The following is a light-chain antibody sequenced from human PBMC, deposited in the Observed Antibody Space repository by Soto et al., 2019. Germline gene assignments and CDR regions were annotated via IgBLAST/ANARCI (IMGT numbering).Light chain of an antibody. CDR2: KVS. CDR3: MEGTHWPPYT. V-gene: IGKV2-30*01. CDR1: QSLVFSDGNTY. Sequence: DVVMTQTPLSLPVTLGQPASISCRSIQSLVFSDGNTYLSGIQQRPGQSPRRLIYKVSNRDSGVPDRFSGSGSGIDFTLTISRVEAEDVGVYYCMEGTHWPPYTCGQGTKLEIK. J-gene: IGKJ2*01.